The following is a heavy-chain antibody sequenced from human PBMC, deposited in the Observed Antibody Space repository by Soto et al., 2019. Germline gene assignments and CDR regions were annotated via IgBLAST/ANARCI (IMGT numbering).Heavy chain of an antibody. CDR1: SGSISSSNW. J-gene: IGHJ5*02. CDR3: ARGVVVVPAATNWFDP. D-gene: IGHD2-2*01. V-gene: IGHV4-4*02. CDR2: IYHSGST. Sequence: SETLSLTCAASSGSISSSNWWSWVRQPPGKGLEWIGEIYHSGSTNYNPSLKSRVTISVDKSKNQFSLKLSSVTAADTAVYYCARGVVVVPAATNWFDPWGQGTLVTVSS.